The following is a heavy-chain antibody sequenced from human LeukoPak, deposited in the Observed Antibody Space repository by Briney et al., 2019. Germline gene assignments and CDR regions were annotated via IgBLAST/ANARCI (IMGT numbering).Heavy chain of an antibody. Sequence: PGGSLRLSCAASGFTFSNYNMNWVRQAPGKGLAWVSSISSSSSYIYYADSLKGRFTISRDNAKNSLYLQMNSLRAEDTAVYYCASALEDDDFSSDYWGQGTLVTVSS. CDR3: ASALEDDDFSSDY. CDR2: ISSSSSYI. V-gene: IGHV3-21*01. J-gene: IGHJ4*02. CDR1: GFTFSNYN. D-gene: IGHD1-1*01.